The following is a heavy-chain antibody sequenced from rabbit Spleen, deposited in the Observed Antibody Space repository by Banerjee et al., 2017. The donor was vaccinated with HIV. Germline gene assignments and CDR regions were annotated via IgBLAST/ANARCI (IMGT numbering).Heavy chain of an antibody. J-gene: IGHJ4*01. CDR2: INAVTGRA. D-gene: IGHD2-1*01. Sequence: QEQLEESGGGLVKPEGSLTLTCKASGFTFSEKAVMCWVRQAPGKGLEWIACINAVTGRAVYATWAIGRFTFSKTSSTTVTLQMTSLTAADTATYFCARGSATMTMVITGYYLGLWGPGTLVTVS. CDR1: GFTFSEKAV. V-gene: IGHV1S45*01. CDR3: ARGSATMTMVITGYYLGL.